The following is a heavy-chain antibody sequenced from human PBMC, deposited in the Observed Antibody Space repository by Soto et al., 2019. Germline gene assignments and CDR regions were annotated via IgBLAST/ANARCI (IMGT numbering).Heavy chain of an antibody. CDR2: FDPEDGET. CDR1: GYTLTELS. CDR3: AISSDYDSSGYGNWFDP. J-gene: IGHJ5*02. Sequence: ASVKVSWKVSGYTLTELSMHWVRQAPGKRLEWMGGFDPEDGETIYAQKFQGRVTMTEDTSTDTAYMELSSLRSEDTAVYYCAISSDYDSSGYGNWFDPWGQGTLVTVSS. V-gene: IGHV1-24*01. D-gene: IGHD3-22*01.